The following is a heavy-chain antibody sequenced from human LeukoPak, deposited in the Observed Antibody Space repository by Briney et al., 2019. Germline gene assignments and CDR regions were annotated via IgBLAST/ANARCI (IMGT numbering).Heavy chain of an antibody. D-gene: IGHD3-16*01. V-gene: IGHV1-18*01. Sequence: GASVKVSRKASGGTFSSYAISWVRQAPGQGLEWMGWISAYNGNTNYAQKLQGRVTMTTDTSTSTAYMELRSLRSDDTAVYYRAILRYHSGGYWGQGTLVTVSS. CDR1: GGTFSSYA. CDR2: ISAYNGNT. CDR3: AILRYHSGGY. J-gene: IGHJ4*02.